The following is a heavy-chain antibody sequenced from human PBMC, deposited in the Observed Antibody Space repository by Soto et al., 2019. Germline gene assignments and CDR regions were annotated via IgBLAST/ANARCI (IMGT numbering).Heavy chain of an antibody. CDR1: GGSISSGGYS. J-gene: IGHJ5*02. D-gene: IGHD3-22*01. Sequence: PSETLSLTCAVSGGSISSGGYSWSWIRQPPGKGLEWIGYIYHSGSTYYNPSLKSRVTISVDTSKNQFSLKLTSVTAADAALYYCARDFFDSSDYTTNWFGPWGQGTLVTVSS. V-gene: IGHV4-30-2*01. CDR2: IYHSGST. CDR3: ARDFFDSSDYTTNWFGP.